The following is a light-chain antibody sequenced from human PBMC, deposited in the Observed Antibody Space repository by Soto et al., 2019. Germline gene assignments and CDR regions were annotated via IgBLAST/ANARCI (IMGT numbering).Light chain of an antibody. J-gene: IGKJ3*01. CDR2: AS. CDR3: QHYGTSAL. V-gene: IGKV3-20*01. CDR1: QSVSDSY. Sequence: EIVLTQSPGTLSLSPGERATLSCRASQSVSDSYLAWYQQKPGQAPRLLIYASSRATGIPDRFSGSGSGTDFTLTISRLEPEDFAVYYCQHYGTSALFGPGNKVYIK.